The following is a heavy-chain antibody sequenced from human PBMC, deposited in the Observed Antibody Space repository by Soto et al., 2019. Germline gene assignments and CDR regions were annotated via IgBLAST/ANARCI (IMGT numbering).Heavy chain of an antibody. D-gene: IGHD3-10*01. CDR3: ARENNVLPGGYFDY. CDR1: GGSISSGGYS. J-gene: IGHJ4*02. CDR2: IYHSGST. V-gene: IGHV4-30-2*01. Sequence: QLQLQESGSGLVKPSQTLSLTCAVSGGSISSGGYSWSWIRQPPGKGLEWIGYIYHSGSTYYNPFLKTRVTISVDRSKNQFSLKLSSVTAADTAVYYCARENNVLPGGYFDYWGQGTLVTVSS.